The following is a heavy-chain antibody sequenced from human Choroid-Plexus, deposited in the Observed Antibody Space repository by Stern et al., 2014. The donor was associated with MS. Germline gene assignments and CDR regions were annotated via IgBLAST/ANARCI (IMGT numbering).Heavy chain of an antibody. J-gene: IGHJ5*02. CDR1: GFTFGSCA. Sequence: VQLVESGGGVVQPGRPLRLSCVASGFTFGSCAMHWVRQAPGKGLEWVGRVSHDGSYKYYADSGEGRFTISRDNSQNTLYMQMSSLRPEDTAVYYCAKDRQYLTYFFDHWGQGSLVTVSS. CDR3: AKDRQYLTYFFDH. V-gene: IGHV3-30*18. D-gene: IGHD2/OR15-2a*01. CDR2: VSHDGSYK.